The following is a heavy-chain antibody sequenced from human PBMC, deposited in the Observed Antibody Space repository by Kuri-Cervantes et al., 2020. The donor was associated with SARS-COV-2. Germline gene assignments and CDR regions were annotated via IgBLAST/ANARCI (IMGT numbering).Heavy chain of an antibody. Sequence: GESLKIFCAASGFIFSRYAISWVRQAPGKGLEWVSASSGSGGSTYYADSMKGRFTISRDNSKNTLYLQMNSLRAEDTAVYYCAKSEGHDFWSGYSYFDYWGQGTLVTVSS. J-gene: IGHJ4*02. V-gene: IGHV3-23*01. CDR3: AKSEGHDFWSGYSYFDY. D-gene: IGHD3-3*01. CDR1: GFIFSRYA. CDR2: SSGSGGST.